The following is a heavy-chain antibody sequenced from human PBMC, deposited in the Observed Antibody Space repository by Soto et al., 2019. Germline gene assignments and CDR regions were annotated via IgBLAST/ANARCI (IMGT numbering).Heavy chain of an antibody. D-gene: IGHD6-6*01. CDR3: ARGRYSSSWYYYYGMDV. CDR1: GCTFSRYA. J-gene: IGHJ6*02. V-gene: IGHV1-69*13. CDR2: IIPIFGTA. Sequence: GASVKVSCKASGCTFSRYAISWVRQAPGQGLEWMGGIIPIFGTANYAQKFQGRVTITADESTSTAYMELSSLRSEDTAVYYCARGRYSSSWYYYYGMDVWGQGTTVTVSS.